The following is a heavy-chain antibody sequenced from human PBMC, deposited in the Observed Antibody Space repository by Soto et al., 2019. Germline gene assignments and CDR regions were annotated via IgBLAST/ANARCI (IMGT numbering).Heavy chain of an antibody. J-gene: IGHJ4*02. Sequence: SVKVSCKASGGTFSSYAISWVRQAPGQGLEWMGGIIPIFGTANYAQKCQGRVTITADESTSTAYMELSSLRSEDTAVYYCARDDVEMATISGGFDYWGQGTLVTVSS. V-gene: IGHV1-69*13. CDR1: GGTFSSYA. CDR2: IIPIFGTA. CDR3: ARDDVEMATISGGFDY. D-gene: IGHD5-12*01.